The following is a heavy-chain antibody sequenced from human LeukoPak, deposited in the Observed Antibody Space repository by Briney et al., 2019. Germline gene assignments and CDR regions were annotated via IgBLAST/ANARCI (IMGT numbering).Heavy chain of an antibody. CDR2: FSSSGNYI. Sequence: GGSLRLSCAASGFTLSSYSMNWVRQAPGKGLEWVSSFSSSGNYIYYADSVKGRFSMSRDNAKNSLYLQMNSLRAEDTAVYYCARAGDIFFNGNAYSPYFDLWGRGTLVTVSS. CDR1: GFTLSSYS. V-gene: IGHV3-21*01. J-gene: IGHJ2*01. CDR3: ARAGDIFFNGNAYSPYFDL. D-gene: IGHD3-9*01.